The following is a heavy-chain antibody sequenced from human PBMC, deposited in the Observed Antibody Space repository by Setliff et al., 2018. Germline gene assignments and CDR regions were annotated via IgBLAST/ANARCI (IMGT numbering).Heavy chain of an antibody. CDR1: GFTFSTYR. CDR3: AREGIRGYFYYYMDV. J-gene: IGHJ6*03. Sequence: GGSLRLSCAASGFTFSTYRMHWVRQAPGKGLEWVAVIWDDGGNKYHADSVKGRFTISRDNSKNTLYLQMSSLRADDTAVYYCAREGIRGYFYYYMDVWGKGTTVTVSS. CDR2: IWDDGGNK. V-gene: IGHV3-33*08.